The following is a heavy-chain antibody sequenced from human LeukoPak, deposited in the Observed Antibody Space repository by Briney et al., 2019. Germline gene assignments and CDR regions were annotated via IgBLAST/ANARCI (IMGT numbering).Heavy chain of an antibody. CDR3: ATACGGACYSDY. CDR2: ISYDGSNK. V-gene: IGHV3-30*04. D-gene: IGHD2-21*02. CDR1: GFTFSSYA. Sequence: GRSLRLSCAASGFTFSSYAMHWVRQAPGKGLEWVAVISYDGSNKYYADSVKGRFTISRDNSKNTLYLQMNSLRAEDTAVYYCATACGGACYSDYWGQGTLVTVSS. J-gene: IGHJ4*02.